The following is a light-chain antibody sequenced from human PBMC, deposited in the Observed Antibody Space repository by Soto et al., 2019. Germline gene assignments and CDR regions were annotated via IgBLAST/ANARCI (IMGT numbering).Light chain of an antibody. Sequence: DIQLTQSPSFLSASVGDRVTITCRASQGFSNSLAWYQQKPGKAPKLLIFAASTLQSGVPSRFSGSGSGTEFTLTISSLQPEDFATYECQQPDSYPCTFGQGTKLEIK. J-gene: IGKJ2*02. V-gene: IGKV1-9*01. CDR2: AAS. CDR1: QGFSNS. CDR3: QQPDSYPCT.